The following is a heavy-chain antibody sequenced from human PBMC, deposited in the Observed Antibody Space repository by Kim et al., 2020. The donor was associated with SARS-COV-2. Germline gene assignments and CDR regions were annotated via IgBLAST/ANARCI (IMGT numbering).Heavy chain of an antibody. CDR1: GFTFTKYA. CDR3: VRYAFRAFDI. J-gene: IGHJ3*02. D-gene: IGHD2-2*01. CDR2: ISGGSGSI. Sequence: GGSLRLSCATSGFTFTKYAMTWVRQAPGKGLEWVSTISGGSGSIYYTDSVKGRFTISRDNSKNILYLQLNSLRAGDTALYYCVRYAFRAFDIWGQGTMVTVSS. V-gene: IGHV3-23*01.